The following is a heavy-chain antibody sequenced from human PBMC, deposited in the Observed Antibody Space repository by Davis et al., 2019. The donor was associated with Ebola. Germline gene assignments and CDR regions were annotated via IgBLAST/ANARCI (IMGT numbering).Heavy chain of an antibody. J-gene: IGHJ4*02. Sequence: SLKIPCAAPGFTFSSYEMNWVRQAPGKGLECVSYISSSGSTIYYADSVKGRFTISRDNAKNSLYLQMNSLRAEDTAVYYCAKEGCSGGSCYSSVDYFDYWGQGTLVTVSS. CDR3: AKEGCSGGSCYSSVDYFDY. CDR1: GFTFSSYE. CDR2: ISSSGSTI. D-gene: IGHD2-15*01. V-gene: IGHV3-48*03.